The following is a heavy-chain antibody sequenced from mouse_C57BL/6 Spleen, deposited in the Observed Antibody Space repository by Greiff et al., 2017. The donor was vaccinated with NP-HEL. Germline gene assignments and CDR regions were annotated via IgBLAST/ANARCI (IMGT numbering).Heavy chain of an antibody. J-gene: IGHJ3*01. V-gene: IGHV1-18*01. D-gene: IGHD3-3*01. Sequence: EVKLMESGPELVKPGASVKIPCKASGYTFTDYNMDWVKQSHGKSLEWIGDINPNNGGTIYNQKFKGKATLTVDKSSSTAYMELRSLTSEDTAVYYCARRALTLFAYWGQGTLVTVSA. CDR3: ARRALTLFAY. CDR1: GYTFTDYN. CDR2: INPNNGGT.